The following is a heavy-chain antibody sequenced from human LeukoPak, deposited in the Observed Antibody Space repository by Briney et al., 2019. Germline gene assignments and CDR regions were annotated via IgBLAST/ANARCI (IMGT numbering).Heavy chain of an antibody. CDR3: ASFSYYYDSSGYYHEGASDY. Sequence: ASVKVSCKASGYTFTGYYMHWVRQAPGQGLEWMGWINPNSGGTNYAQKFQGRVTMTRDTSISTAYMELSRLRSDDTAVYYCASFSYYYDSSGYYHEGASDYWGQGTLVTVSS. D-gene: IGHD3-22*01. V-gene: IGHV1-2*02. CDR2: INPNSGGT. J-gene: IGHJ4*02. CDR1: GYTFTGYY.